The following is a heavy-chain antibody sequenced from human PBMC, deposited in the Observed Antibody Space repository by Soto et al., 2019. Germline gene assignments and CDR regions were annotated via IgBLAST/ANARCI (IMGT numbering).Heavy chain of an antibody. CDR2: ITPFNGNT. CDR1: GYTFTYRH. J-gene: IGHJ3*02. Sequence: HLVQSGAEVKKTGSSVQISCKASGYTFTYRHLHWVRQAPGQALEWMGWITPFNGNTFYAQKLHGTVNINRDESKSTVFLDLTSLRSEDTAMYYCANLASGSDAFDIWGQGTMVTVSS. D-gene: IGHD3-10*01. V-gene: IGHV1-45*02. CDR3: ANLASGSDAFDI.